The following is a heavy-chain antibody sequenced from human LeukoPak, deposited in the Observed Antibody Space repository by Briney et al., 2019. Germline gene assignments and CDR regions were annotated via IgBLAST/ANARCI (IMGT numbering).Heavy chain of an antibody. CDR2: IYHSGST. Sequence: PSETLSLTCTVSGYSISSGYYWGWIRQPPGKGLEWIGSIYHSGSTNYNPSLKSRVTISVDTSKNQFSLKLSSVTAADTAVYYCARGSFRFARYYFDYWGQGTLVTVSS. CDR3: ARGSFRFARYYFDY. J-gene: IGHJ4*02. D-gene: IGHD6-6*01. V-gene: IGHV4-38-2*02. CDR1: GYSISSGYY.